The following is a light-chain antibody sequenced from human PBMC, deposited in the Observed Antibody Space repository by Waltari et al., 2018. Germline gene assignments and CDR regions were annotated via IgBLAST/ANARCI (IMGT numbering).Light chain of an antibody. CDR3: QQRSNWLT. CDR1: QSVSSY. Sequence: EIVLTQSPATLSLSPGERATLSCRASQSVSSYLACYQQKPGQAPRRLSYDASNRATGIPARVSGSGSGTDFILTISSLEPEDFAVYYCQQRSNWLTFGGGTKVEIK. J-gene: IGKJ4*01. CDR2: DAS. V-gene: IGKV3-11*01.